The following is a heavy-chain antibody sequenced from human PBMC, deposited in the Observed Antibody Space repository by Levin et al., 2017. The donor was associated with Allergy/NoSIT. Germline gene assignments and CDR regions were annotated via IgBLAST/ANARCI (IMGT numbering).Heavy chain of an antibody. CDR2: IWYDGSNK. CDR3: AREGYCSSTSCSLNLYYDYGMDV. J-gene: IGHJ6*02. V-gene: IGHV3-33*01. CDR1: GFTFSSYG. Sequence: GGSLRLSCAASGFTFSSYGMHWVRQAPGKGLEWVAVIWYDGSNKYYADSVKGRFTISRDNSKNTLYLQMNSLRAEDTAVYYCAREGYCSSTSCSLNLYYDYGMDVWGQGTTVTVSS. D-gene: IGHD2-2*01.